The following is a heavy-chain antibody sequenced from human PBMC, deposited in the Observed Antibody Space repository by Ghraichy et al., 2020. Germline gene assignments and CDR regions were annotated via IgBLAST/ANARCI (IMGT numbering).Heavy chain of an antibody. CDR2: IYSGDST. CDR1: GFTVSSNY. Sequence: GSLRLSCAASGFTVSSNYMSWVRQAPGKGLEWVSIIYSGDSTYYADSVKGRFTISRDNSKNTLYLQMNSLRAEDTAVYYCARDRWDFRYSYYYGLDVWGQGTTVTVSS. D-gene: IGHD1-26*01. V-gene: IGHV3-66*01. J-gene: IGHJ6*02. CDR3: ARDRWDFRYSYYYGLDV.